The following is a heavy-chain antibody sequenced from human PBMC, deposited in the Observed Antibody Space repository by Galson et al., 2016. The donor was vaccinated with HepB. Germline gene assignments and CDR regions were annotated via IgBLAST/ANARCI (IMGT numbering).Heavy chain of an antibody. V-gene: IGHV1-45*02. D-gene: IGHD3-10*01. CDR1: GYTFTYRY. CDR3: ASQVYRSGSSDAIDI. J-gene: IGHJ3*02. CDR2: ITPFNGNT. Sequence: SCKASGYTFTYRYLHWVRQAPGQALEWMGWITPFNGNTYYAQRFQERVSITRDRSMTTAYMELSSLRSEDTAWYYCASQVYRSGSSDAIDIWGQGTMVTVSS.